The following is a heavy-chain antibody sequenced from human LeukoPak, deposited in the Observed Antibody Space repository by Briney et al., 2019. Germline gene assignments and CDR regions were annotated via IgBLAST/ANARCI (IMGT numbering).Heavy chain of an antibody. J-gene: IGHJ6*03. CDR3: AREAVGSLSMVRGVGYYYYYMDV. V-gene: IGHV1-2*02. CDR2: INPNSGGT. CDR1: GYTFTGYY. Sequence: WASVKVSCKASGYTFTGYYMHWVGQAPGQGLEWMGWINPNSGGTNYAQKFQGRVTMTRDTSISTAYMELSRLRSDAPAVYYCAREAVGSLSMVRGVGYYYYYMDVWGKGTTVTVSS. D-gene: IGHD3-10*01.